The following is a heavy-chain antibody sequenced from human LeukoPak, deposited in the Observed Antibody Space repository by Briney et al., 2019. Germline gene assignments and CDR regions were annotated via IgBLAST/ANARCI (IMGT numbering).Heavy chain of an antibody. J-gene: IGHJ6*02. CDR3: ARRTPPYYYGMDV. D-gene: IGHD2-15*01. CDR2: INHSGST. CDR1: GGSFSGYY. V-gene: IGHV4-34*01. Sequence: SETLSLTCAVYGGSFSGYYWSWIRQPPGKGLEWIGEINHSGSTNYNPSLKSRVSKSVNTSKNQFSLKLSSVTAADSAVYFCARRTPPYYYGMDVWGQGTTVTVSS.